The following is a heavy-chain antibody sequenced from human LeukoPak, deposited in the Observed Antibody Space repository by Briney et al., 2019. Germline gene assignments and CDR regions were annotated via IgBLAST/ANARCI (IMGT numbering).Heavy chain of an antibody. V-gene: IGHV4-39*07. J-gene: IGHJ5*02. CDR2: IYYSGGT. CDR1: GGSISSSSFY. CDR3: ARGTGNFLVPFDP. D-gene: IGHD3-3*01. Sequence: TSETLSLTCTVSGGSISSSSFYWGWIRQPPGKGLEWIGTIYYSGGTYYNPSLRSRVTISVDTSKNQFSLRLNSVTAADTAVYYCARGTGNFLVPFDPWGQGTLVTVSS.